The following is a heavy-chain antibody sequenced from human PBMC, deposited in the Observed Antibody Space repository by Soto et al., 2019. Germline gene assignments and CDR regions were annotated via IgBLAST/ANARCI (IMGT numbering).Heavy chain of an antibody. D-gene: IGHD1-26*01. Sequence: QVQLVQSGAEVKKPGSSVKVSCKASGGTFSSYAISWVRQAPGQGLEWMGGIIPIFGTANYAQKFQGRVTIPADESTSTADMELSSLRSEDTAVYYCASHPSPQWELNYYYGMDVWGQGTTVTVSS. CDR3: ASHPSPQWELNYYYGMDV. CDR2: IIPIFGTA. CDR1: GGTFSSYA. V-gene: IGHV1-69*12. J-gene: IGHJ6*02.